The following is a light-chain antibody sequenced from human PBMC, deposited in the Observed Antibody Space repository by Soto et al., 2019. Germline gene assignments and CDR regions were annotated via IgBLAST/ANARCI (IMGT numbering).Light chain of an antibody. J-gene: IGKJ4*01. V-gene: IGKV3-11*01. Sequence: EVVLTQSPDTLSLSPGERATLSCRTSHSVDIYLAGYQQKPGQAPRLLIYDSYNRVTVITTRFSGSGSGTDFTHTISSLEPEDSAVYYCQQRKYWPTLTFGRGTKVEIK. CDR1: HSVDIY. CDR2: DSY. CDR3: QQRKYWPTLT.